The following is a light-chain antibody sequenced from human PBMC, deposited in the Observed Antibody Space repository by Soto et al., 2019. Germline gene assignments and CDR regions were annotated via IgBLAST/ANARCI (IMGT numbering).Light chain of an antibody. V-gene: IGKV3-20*01. Sequence: DIVLTQSPGTLSLSPGERATLSCRASQSVSSSYLAWYQQKPGQAPRLLSYGASSRATGIPDRFSGSGSGTDFTLTNSRLEPEDFAVYYCQQYDTSRMYIFGQGTKLEIK. CDR2: GAS. CDR1: QSVSSSY. CDR3: QQYDTSRMYI. J-gene: IGKJ2*01.